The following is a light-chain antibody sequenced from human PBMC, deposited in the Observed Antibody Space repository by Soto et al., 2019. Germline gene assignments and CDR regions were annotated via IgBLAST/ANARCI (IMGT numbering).Light chain of an antibody. J-gene: IGKJ1*01. V-gene: IGKV1-8*01. CDR1: QGISRY. CDR2: AAS. CDR3: QQYYSYTQT. Sequence: AIRMTQSPSSFSASTGDRVTITCRASQGISRYLAWYQQKPGKAPKLLIYAASTLQSGVPSRFSGSGSGTDFTLTISCLQSEDFETYYCQQYYSYTQTFGQGTKVDIK.